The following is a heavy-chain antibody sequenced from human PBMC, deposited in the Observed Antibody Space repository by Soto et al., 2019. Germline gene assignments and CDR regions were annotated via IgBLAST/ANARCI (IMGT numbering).Heavy chain of an antibody. V-gene: IGHV4-39*01. CDR2: MYYSGAT. CDR3: ARHAAYDAVWGKSDGSDY. Sequence: SETLSLTCTVSGGSISSNSYYWVWIRQPPGTGLERIGSMYYSGATYHNPSLQRRVTISVDTSKNQSSSHLRSVNAADTAGSYCARHAAYDAVWGKSDGSDYWGQGTLVTVSS. CDR1: GGSISSNSYY. D-gene: IGHD3-16*01. J-gene: IGHJ4*02.